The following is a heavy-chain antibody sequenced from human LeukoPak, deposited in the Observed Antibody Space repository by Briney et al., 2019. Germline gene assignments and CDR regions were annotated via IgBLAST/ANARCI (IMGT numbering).Heavy chain of an antibody. CDR1: GGSISSSSYY. D-gene: IGHD6-13*01. Sequence: PSETLSLTCTVSGGSISSSSYYWGWIRQPPGKGLEWIGSIYYSGSTYYNPSLKSRVTISVDTSKNQFSLKLSSVTAADTAVYYCAGARGIAAAGRFDYWGQGTLVTVSS. CDR2: IYYSGST. V-gene: IGHV4-39*07. CDR3: AGARGIAAAGRFDY. J-gene: IGHJ4*02.